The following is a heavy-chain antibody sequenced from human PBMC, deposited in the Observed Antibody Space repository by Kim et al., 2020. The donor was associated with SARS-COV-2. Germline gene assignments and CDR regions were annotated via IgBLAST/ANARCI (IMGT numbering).Heavy chain of an antibody. CDR1: GGSISSYY. CDR3: ARDHGGHSGPRYYYYYYMDV. D-gene: IGHD4-17*01. V-gene: IGHV4-59*01. J-gene: IGHJ6*03. Sequence: SETLSLTCTVSGGSISSYYWSWIRQPPGKGLEWIGYIYYSGSTNYNPSLKSRVTISVDTSKNQFSLKLSSVTAADTAVYYCARDHGGHSGPRYYYYYYMDVWGKGTTVTVSS. CDR2: IYYSGST.